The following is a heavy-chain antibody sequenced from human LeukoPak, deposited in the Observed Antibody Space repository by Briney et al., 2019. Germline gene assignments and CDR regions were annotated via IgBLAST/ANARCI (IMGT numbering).Heavy chain of an antibody. V-gene: IGHV4-4*09. CDR3: ARHKPTLNDFWSGDHVGYFDY. Sequence: SETLSLTCTVSGGSISSYYWSWIRQPPGKGLEWIGYIYTSGSTNYNPSLKSRVTISVDTSKNQFSLKLSSVTAADTAVYYCARHKPTLNDFWSGDHVGYFDYWGQGTLVTVSS. J-gene: IGHJ4*02. CDR1: GGSISSYY. CDR2: IYTSGST. D-gene: IGHD3-3*01.